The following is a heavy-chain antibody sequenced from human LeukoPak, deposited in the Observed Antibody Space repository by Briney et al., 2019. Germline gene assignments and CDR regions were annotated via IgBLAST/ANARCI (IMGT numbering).Heavy chain of an antibody. V-gene: IGHV3-21*01. CDR2: ISSSSSYI. D-gene: IGHD3-9*01. CDR3: ARRGAGYDILTGYRYYFDY. J-gene: IGHJ4*02. CDR1: GFTFSSYS. Sequence: GGSLRLSCAASGFTFSSYSMNWVRQAPGKGLEWVSSISSSSSYIYYADSVKGRFTISRDNAKNSLYLQMNSLRAEDTAVYYCARRGAGYDILTGYRYYFDYWGQGTLVTVSS.